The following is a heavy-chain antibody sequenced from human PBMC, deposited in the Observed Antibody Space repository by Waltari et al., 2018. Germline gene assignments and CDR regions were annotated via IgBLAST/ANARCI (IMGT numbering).Heavy chain of an antibody. J-gene: IGHJ4*02. CDR1: GFTVSDFY. Sequence: QVRLVESGGGLVKPGGSLRLSCAASGFTVSDFYMRWIRQAPGKGLEGITIISGNEDVTHYADSVRGRFTIARDNAKNSLYLQMNSRTVDDTAVYYCARVLEHIYDLWSGYSYYMDYWGQGMLVTVSS. D-gene: IGHD3-3*01. V-gene: IGHV3-11*01. CDR2: ISGNEDVT. CDR3: ARVLEHIYDLWSGYSYYMDY.